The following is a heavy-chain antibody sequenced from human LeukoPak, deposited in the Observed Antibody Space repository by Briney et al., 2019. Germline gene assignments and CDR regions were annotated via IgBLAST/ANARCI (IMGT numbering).Heavy chain of an antibody. Sequence: GGSLRLSCAASGFTFSNYAMSWVRQAPGKGLEWVANIKQDGSEKYYVDSVKGRFTISRDNAKNSLYLQMNSLRAEDTAVYYCARERLVVPATENYFDYWGQGTLVTVSS. CDR2: IKQDGSEK. CDR1: GFTFSNYA. CDR3: ARERLVVPATENYFDY. J-gene: IGHJ4*02. V-gene: IGHV3-7*01. D-gene: IGHD2-2*01.